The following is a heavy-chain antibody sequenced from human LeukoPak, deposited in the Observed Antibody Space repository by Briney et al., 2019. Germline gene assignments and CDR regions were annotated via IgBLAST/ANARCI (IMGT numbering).Heavy chain of an antibody. J-gene: IGHJ4*02. Sequence: SXVRXXPANGLEFVSVIYLRGSTYYAASVNGRFTISRDNSKNTLYLQMNSLRAEDTAVYYCARDRRYWGQGTLVTVSS. V-gene: IGHV3-53*01. CDR3: ARDRRY. CDR2: IYLRGST.